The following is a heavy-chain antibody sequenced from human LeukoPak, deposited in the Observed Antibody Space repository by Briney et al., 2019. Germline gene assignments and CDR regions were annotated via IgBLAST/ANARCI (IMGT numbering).Heavy chain of an antibody. CDR3: AGRSIAAAGTLWYFDL. CDR2: IYYSGST. CDR1: GGSISSYY. J-gene: IGHJ2*01. D-gene: IGHD6-13*01. V-gene: IGHV4-59*01. Sequence: SETLSLTCTVSGGSISSYYWSWIRQPPGKGLEWIGYIYYSGSTNYNPSLKSRVAISVDTSKNQFSLKLSSVTAADTAVYYCAGRSIAAAGTLWYFDLWGRGTLVTVSS.